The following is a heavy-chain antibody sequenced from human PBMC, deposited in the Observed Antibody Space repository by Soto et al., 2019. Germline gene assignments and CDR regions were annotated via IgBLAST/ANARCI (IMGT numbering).Heavy chain of an antibody. CDR1: GFSLTTTGVG. Sequence: QITLKESGPTLVKPTQTLTLTCTFSGFSLTTTGVGVGWIRQPPGKALEWLAIIYWDDDKRYSPSQKSRLTITKDTSKNQVVLTMTNMDPVDTATYFCAHRAVLCSGGTCCSHPFDFWGQGTLVTVSS. D-gene: IGHD2-15*01. V-gene: IGHV2-5*02. CDR3: AHRAVLCSGGTCCSHPFDF. J-gene: IGHJ4*02. CDR2: IYWDDDK.